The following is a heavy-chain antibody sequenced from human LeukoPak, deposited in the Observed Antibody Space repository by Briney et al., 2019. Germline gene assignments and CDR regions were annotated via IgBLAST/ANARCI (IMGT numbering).Heavy chain of an antibody. Sequence: SETLSLTCTVSGYSISSGYYWSWIRQPPGKGLEWIGYIYYSGSTYYNPSLKSRVTISVDTSKNQFSLKLSSVTAADTAVYYCARDLRSGRAFDYWGQGTLVTVSS. CDR3: ARDLRSGRAFDY. D-gene: IGHD2-15*01. V-gene: IGHV4-30-4*08. J-gene: IGHJ4*02. CDR1: GYSISSGYY. CDR2: IYYSGST.